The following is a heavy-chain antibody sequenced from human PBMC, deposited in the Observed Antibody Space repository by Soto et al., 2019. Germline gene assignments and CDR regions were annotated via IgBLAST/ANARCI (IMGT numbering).Heavy chain of an antibody. Sequence: GGSLRLSCAASGFTFSIYAMHWVRQAPGKGLEWVAVISYDGSNKYYADSVKGRFTISRDNSKNTLYLQMNSLRAEDTAVYYCAREFRSAGTNGMDVWGQGTTVTVSS. CDR2: ISYDGSNK. J-gene: IGHJ6*02. CDR3: AREFRSAGTNGMDV. D-gene: IGHD1-1*01. CDR1: GFTFSIYA. V-gene: IGHV3-30-3*01.